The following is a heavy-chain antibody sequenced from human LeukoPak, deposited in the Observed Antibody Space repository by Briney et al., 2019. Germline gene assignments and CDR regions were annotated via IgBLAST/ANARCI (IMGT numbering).Heavy chain of an antibody. V-gene: IGHV4-61*01. D-gene: IGHD2-15*01. Sequence: SETLSLTCTVSGGSVSSGSYYWSWIRQPPGKGLEWIGYMHYSGSSNFNPSLKSRITMSIDTSKNQFSLNLRSVTAADAAVYYCARETRWQQVPNWFDPWGQGTLVTVSS. CDR2: MHYSGSS. CDR1: GGSVSSGSYY. J-gene: IGHJ5*02. CDR3: ARETRWQQVPNWFDP.